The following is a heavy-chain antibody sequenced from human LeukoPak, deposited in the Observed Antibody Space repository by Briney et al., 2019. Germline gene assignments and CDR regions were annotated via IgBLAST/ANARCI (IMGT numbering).Heavy chain of an antibody. CDR3: ARLVAVTGTVDWFDP. CDR2: IYYKGIT. Sequence: SETLSLTCAVYGGSISGYHWSWIRQPPGKGLEWIGYIYYKGITNYNPSLKSRVTISLDTSKSQFSLKLSSVTAADTAVYYCARLVAVTGTVDWFDPWGQGTVVTVSS. J-gene: IGHJ5*02. CDR1: GGSISGYH. V-gene: IGHV4-59*08. D-gene: IGHD2-21*02.